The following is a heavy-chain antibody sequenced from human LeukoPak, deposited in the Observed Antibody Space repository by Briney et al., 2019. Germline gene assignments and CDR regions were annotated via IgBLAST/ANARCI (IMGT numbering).Heavy chain of an antibody. CDR3: ARDIGMIDYYYYYMDV. CDR2: TYISGST. D-gene: IGHD3-22*01. V-gene: IGHV4-4*07. Sequence: PSETLSLTCNVSGGSINNYFWSWIRQPAGKGLAWIGRTYISGSTNYNPSLKSRVTMSLDTSKNQFSLKLTSVTAADTAVYYCARDIGMIDYYYYYMDVWGKGTTVTVSS. J-gene: IGHJ6*03. CDR1: GGSINNYF.